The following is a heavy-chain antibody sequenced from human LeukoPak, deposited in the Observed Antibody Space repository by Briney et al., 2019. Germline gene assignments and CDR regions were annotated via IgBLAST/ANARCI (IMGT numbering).Heavy chain of an antibody. CDR2: ISCDGSNK. J-gene: IGHJ6*04. Sequence: PGGSLRLSCAASGFTFSIFGMHWVRQAPGKGLVWVAVISCDGSNKYYADSVKGRFTISRDHAKNTVFLQVSSLRVEDTAVYFCAKGPYGSETYSSHLYHYYGLDVWGRGTTVTVS. CDR1: GFTFSIFG. D-gene: IGHD3-10*01. CDR3: AKGPYGSETYSSHLYHYYGLDV. V-gene: IGHV3-30*18.